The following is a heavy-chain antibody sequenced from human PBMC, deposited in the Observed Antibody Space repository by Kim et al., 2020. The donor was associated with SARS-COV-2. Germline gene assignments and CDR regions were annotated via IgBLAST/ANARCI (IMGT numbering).Heavy chain of an antibody. D-gene: IGHD6-19*01. CDR2: LSSSSSYI. CDR3: ARDGDSSGWWGGNWFDP. CDR1: GFTFRSYS. Sequence: WGSLRLSCAASGFTFRSYSMNWVRQAPGKGLEWVSSLSSSSSYIYYADSVKGRFTISRDNAKNSLYLQMNSLRAEDTAVYYCARDGDSSGWWGGNWFDPWGKGTLVTVAS. V-gene: IGHV3-21*01. J-gene: IGHJ5*02.